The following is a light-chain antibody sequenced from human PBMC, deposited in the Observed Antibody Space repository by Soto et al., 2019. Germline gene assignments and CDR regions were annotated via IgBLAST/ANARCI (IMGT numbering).Light chain of an antibody. CDR2: GAS. Sequence: EIVLTQSPGTLSLSPGERATLSCRASQSVSSSNLAWYQQKPGQAPRLLIYGASSRATGIPDRFSGSGSGTDFTLTITRLEPEDFAVYYCQQPGRSPYTFGQGTKLEIK. CDR3: QQPGRSPYT. CDR1: QSVSSSN. J-gene: IGKJ2*01. V-gene: IGKV3-20*01.